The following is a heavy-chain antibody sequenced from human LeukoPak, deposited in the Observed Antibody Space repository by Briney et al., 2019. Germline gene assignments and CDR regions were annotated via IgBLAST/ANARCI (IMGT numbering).Heavy chain of an antibody. J-gene: IGHJ4*02. D-gene: IGHD2-2*02. V-gene: IGHV3-30*15. CDR1: GFTFRDFA. CDR2: ISYDGTAE. CDR3: ARPQAYCSSTSCYRPFDY. Sequence: RGSLRLSCAASGFTFRDFAFHWVRQAPGKGLEWVAVISYDGTAEHYADSVKGRVTISSDNSNNTLYLQMSSLRTEDTAVYYCARPQAYCSSTSCYRPFDYWGQGTLVTVSS.